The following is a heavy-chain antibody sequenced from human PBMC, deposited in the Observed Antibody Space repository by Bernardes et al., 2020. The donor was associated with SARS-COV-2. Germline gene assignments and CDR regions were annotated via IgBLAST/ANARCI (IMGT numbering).Heavy chain of an antibody. V-gene: IGHV4-39*01. Sequence: SETLSLTCAVSGASISSNNFYWGWIRQPPGKGLEWVGSIYVRGSTYSNPSLKSRVTISADTSNNRLSLKLRSVTTADTAVYYCVGQGGLATYSSSYYPDSWGQGTLVTVSP. CDR2: IYVRGST. CDR3: VGQGGLATYSSSYYPDS. D-gene: IGHD6-13*01. J-gene: IGHJ4*02. CDR1: GASISSNNFY.